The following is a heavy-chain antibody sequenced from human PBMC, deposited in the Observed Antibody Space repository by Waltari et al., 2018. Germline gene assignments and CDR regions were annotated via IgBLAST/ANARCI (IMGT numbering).Heavy chain of an antibody. D-gene: IGHD3-16*02. Sequence: QVQLVESGGGVVQPGGSLRLSCAASGFTFSSYGMHWVRQAPGKGLEWVAFIRYDGSNKYYADSVKGRFTISRDNSKNTLYLQMNSLRAEDTAVYYCAKDRASSFYEFLHWGQGTLVTVSS. V-gene: IGHV3-30*02. CDR3: AKDRASSFYEFLH. CDR2: IRYDGSNK. J-gene: IGHJ4*02. CDR1: GFTFSSYG.